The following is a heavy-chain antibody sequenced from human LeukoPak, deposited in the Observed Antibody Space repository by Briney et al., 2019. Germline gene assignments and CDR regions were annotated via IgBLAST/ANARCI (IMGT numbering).Heavy chain of an antibody. CDR2: IYTSGSP. CDR3: ARNVRFFDS. J-gene: IGHJ4*02. CDR1: GGSISSGSYY. D-gene: IGHD1-1*01. Sequence: PSETLSLTCTVSGGSISSGSYYWSWIRQPAGKGLEWIGRIYTSGSPNYNPSLKSRVTISVDTSKNHFSLTLTSVTAADTAVYYCARNVRFFDSWGQGTRVTVSS. V-gene: IGHV4-61*02.